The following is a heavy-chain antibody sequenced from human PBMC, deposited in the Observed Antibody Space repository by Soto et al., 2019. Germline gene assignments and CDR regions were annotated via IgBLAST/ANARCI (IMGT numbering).Heavy chain of an antibody. J-gene: IGHJ6*02. CDR3: ARGSTSSFYGMDV. CDR1: GFTFNTYD. Sequence: EVQLVESGGGLVKPGGSLRLSCAASGFTFNTYDMSWVRQAPGKGLEWVSYISYSSSYIYNADSVKGRFIISRDNAKNSLYLQMNSLRAEDTAVYYCARGSTSSFYGMDVWGQGTTVTVSS. CDR2: ISYSSSYI. V-gene: IGHV3-21*02. D-gene: IGHD6-6*01.